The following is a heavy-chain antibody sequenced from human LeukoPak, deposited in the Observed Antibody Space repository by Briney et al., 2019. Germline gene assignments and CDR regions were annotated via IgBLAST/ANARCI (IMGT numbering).Heavy chain of an antibody. Sequence: GGSLRLTCAASGFTFSDYYMSWIRQAPGKGLEWVSYISSSGSTIYYADSVKGRFTISRDNAKNSLYLQMNSLRAEDTAVYYCARELGDIVAPPYYFDYWGQGTLVTVSS. CDR1: GFTFSDYY. CDR2: ISSSGSTI. J-gene: IGHJ4*02. D-gene: IGHD5-12*01. V-gene: IGHV3-11*04. CDR3: ARELGDIVAPPYYFDY.